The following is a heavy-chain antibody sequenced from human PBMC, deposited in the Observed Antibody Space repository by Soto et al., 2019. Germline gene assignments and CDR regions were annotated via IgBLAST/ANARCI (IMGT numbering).Heavy chain of an antibody. V-gene: IGHV1-46*01. J-gene: IGHJ4*02. D-gene: IGHD3-10*01. Sequence: ASVKVSCKASGYTFTSYSLHWVRQAPGQGLEWMGIINPSSGSTSYTQKFQGRVTMTRDTSTSTVYMELSNLRSEDTAVYYCARKRSYNFDYWGQGTLVTVSS. CDR1: GYTFTSYS. CDR3: ARKRSYNFDY. CDR2: INPSSGST.